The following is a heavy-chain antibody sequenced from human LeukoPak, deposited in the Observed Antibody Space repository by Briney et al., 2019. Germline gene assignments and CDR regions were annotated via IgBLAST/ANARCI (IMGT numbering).Heavy chain of an antibody. CDR2: INAGNGNT. Sequence: ASVKVSCKASGYTFTSYAMHWVRQAPGQRLEWMGWINAGNGNTKYSQKFQGRVTITRDTSASTAYMELSSLRSEDTAVYYCARVRSSGWYYDHWGQGTLVTVSS. J-gene: IGHJ4*02. D-gene: IGHD6-19*01. CDR1: GYTFTSYA. V-gene: IGHV1-3*01. CDR3: ARVRSSGWYYDH.